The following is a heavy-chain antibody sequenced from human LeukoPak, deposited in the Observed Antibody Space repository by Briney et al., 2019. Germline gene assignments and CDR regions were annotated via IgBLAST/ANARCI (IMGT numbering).Heavy chain of an antibody. D-gene: IGHD3-22*01. Sequence: GASVKVPCKAFGYIFTTYYVHWVRQAPGQGLEWMGKISPSGGSTSYAQQFQGRVTMTRDTSTRTVYMELSSLRSEDTAVYYCARALSDSSGYPWGQGTLVTVSS. CDR1: GYIFTTYY. J-gene: IGHJ5*02. CDR3: ARALSDSSGYP. CDR2: ISPSGGST. V-gene: IGHV1-46*01.